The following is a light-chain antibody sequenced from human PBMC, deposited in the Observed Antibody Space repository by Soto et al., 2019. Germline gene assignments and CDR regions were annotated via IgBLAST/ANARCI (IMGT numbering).Light chain of an antibody. J-gene: IGKJ5*01. CDR1: QTVRNNY. CDR3: QQYNNWPPIT. Sequence: VLTQSPGTLSLSPGERATLSCRASQTVRNNYLAWYQQKPGQAPRLLIYDASSRATGIPDRFSGGGSGTDFTLTISRLEPEDFAVYYCQQYNNWPPITFGQGTRLENK. CDR2: DAS. V-gene: IGKV3-20*01.